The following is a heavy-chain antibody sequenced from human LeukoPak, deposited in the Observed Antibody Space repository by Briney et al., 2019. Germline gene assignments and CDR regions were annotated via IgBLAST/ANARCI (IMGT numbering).Heavy chain of an antibody. V-gene: IGHV3-48*03. CDR3: ARDPIAVSRGAFDI. CDR2: ISSSGSTI. D-gene: IGHD6-19*01. Sequence: PGGSLRLFCAASAFSFSSYEMNWVRQAPGKGLEWVSYISSSGSTIYYADSVKGRFTISRDNAKNSLYLQMNSPRAEDTAVYYCARDPIAVSRGAFDIWGQGTMVTVSS. J-gene: IGHJ3*02. CDR1: AFSFSSYE.